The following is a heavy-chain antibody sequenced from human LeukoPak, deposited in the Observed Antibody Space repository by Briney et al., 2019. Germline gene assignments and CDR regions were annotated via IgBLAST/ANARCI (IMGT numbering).Heavy chain of an antibody. CDR1: GYTFTGYY. V-gene: IGHV1-2*02. Sequence: GASVKVSCKASGYTFTGYYIHWVRQAPGQGLEWVVWINPNSSDTKYTQNFQGRVTMTRDTSISTAYMELSRLKSDDTAMYYCARGRVFADFDYWGQGTLVTVSS. J-gene: IGHJ4*02. CDR2: INPNSSDT. CDR3: ARGRVFADFDY. D-gene: IGHD2-21*01.